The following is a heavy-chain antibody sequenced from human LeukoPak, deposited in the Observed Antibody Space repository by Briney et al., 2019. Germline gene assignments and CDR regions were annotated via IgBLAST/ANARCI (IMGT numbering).Heavy chain of an antibody. V-gene: IGHV1-2*02. J-gene: IGHJ3*02. D-gene: IGHD5-12*01. CDR2: INPHSGGT. Sequence: VKVSCKASGYTFSDYYLHWVRQAPGHGLEWMGWINPHSGGTHYAQKFQGRVTMTRDTSISTAYMELSSLRSDDTAVYFCAREIVATIGGAFDIWGQGTTVTVSS. CDR3: AREIVATIGGAFDI. CDR1: GYTFSDYY.